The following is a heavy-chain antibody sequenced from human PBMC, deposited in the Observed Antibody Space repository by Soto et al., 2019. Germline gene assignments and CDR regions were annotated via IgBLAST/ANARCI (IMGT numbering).Heavy chain of an antibody. CDR2: IWYDGSQK. J-gene: IGHJ3*01. CDR3: ATLADKNGFDV. V-gene: IGHV3-33*03. CDR1: GFTFSSYG. Sequence: QVQLVESGGDVVQPGRSLRLSCAASGFTFSSYGMQWVRLAPGKGLEWVAVIWYDGSQKYYVDSVKGRFIVSRDNSKNTLYLQMDSLRGDDTAIYYCATLADKNGFDVWGQGTVVTVSS. D-gene: IGHD3-9*01.